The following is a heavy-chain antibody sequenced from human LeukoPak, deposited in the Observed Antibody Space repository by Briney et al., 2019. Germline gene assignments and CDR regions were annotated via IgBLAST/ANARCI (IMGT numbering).Heavy chain of an antibody. Sequence: PSETLSLTCTVSGGSISSGSYYWSWIRQPAGKGLEWIGRIYTSGSTNYNPSLKSRVTISLDTSKNQFSLKLSSVTAADTAVYYCARDRSDAFDIWGQGTMVTVSS. CDR3: ARDRSDAFDI. CDR2: IYTSGST. V-gene: IGHV4-61*02. J-gene: IGHJ3*02. CDR1: GGSISSGSYY.